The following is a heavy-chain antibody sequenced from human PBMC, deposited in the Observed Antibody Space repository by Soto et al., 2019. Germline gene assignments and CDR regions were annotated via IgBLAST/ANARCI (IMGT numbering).Heavy chain of an antibody. V-gene: IGHV1-69*01. D-gene: IGHD3-3*01. CDR2: IIPIFGTA. CDR1: GGTFSSYA. J-gene: IGHJ6*01. CDR3: ATRGFWSVPNYYGMDV. Sequence: QVQLVQSGAEVKKPGSSVKVSCKASGGTFSSYAISWVRQAPGQGLEWMGGIIPIFGTANYAQKFQGRVTITADESTSTADMELSSLRSEDTAVYYCATRGFWSVPNYYGMDVWGQGTTVTVSS.